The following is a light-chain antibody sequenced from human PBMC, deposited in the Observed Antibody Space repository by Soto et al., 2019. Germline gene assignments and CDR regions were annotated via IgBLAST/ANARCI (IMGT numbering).Light chain of an antibody. V-gene: IGKV3-20*01. J-gene: IGKJ2*01. CDR1: QSVSSSY. CDR2: GAS. CDR3: QQDGSSPDT. Sequence: EIVLTQSPGTLSLSPGERATLSCRASQSVSSSYLAWNQQKPGQAPRLLIYGASSRATGIPDRFSGSGSGTDFTLTISRLEPEDFAVYYCQQDGSSPDTFGQGTKLEIK.